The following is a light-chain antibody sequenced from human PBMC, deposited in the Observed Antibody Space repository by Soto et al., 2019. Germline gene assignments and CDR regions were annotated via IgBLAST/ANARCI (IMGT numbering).Light chain of an antibody. Sequence: EIVMKQSPATLSVSPGERATLSCRASQSVSSNLAWYQQKPGQAPRLLIYGASTRATGIPARFSGSGSGTEFTLTVSSLQSEDFAVYYCQQYNNWPPMYTLGQGTKLEIK. CDR3: QQYNNWPPMYT. J-gene: IGKJ2*01. CDR1: QSVSSN. V-gene: IGKV3-15*01. CDR2: GAS.